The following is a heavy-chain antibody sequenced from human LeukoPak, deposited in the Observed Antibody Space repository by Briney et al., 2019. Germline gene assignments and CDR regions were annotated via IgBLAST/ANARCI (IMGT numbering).Heavy chain of an antibody. Sequence: GGSLRLSCAASGISFSGYWMGWVRQAPGEGLEWVASIKYDGSAKYNADSVKGRFTISRDNAKNSLYLEMNSLTAEETAVYYCAFSNAFKVWGQGTLVTVSS. V-gene: IGHV3-7*01. CDR2: IKYDGSAK. D-gene: IGHD2-8*01. J-gene: IGHJ4*02. CDR1: GISFSGYW. CDR3: AFSNAFKV.